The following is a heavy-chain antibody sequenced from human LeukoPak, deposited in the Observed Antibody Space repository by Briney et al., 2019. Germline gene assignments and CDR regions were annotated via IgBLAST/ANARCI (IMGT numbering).Heavy chain of an antibody. Sequence: GGTLRLSCAASGFTFSSYGMSWVRQAPGKGLEWVSAISGSGGSTYYADSVKGRFTISRDNSKNTLYLQMNSLRAEDTAVYYCAKEGYCSSTSCHNRGYYYYYMDVWGKGTTVTVSS. CDR1: GFTFSSYG. D-gene: IGHD2-2*01. CDR2: ISGSGGST. J-gene: IGHJ6*03. V-gene: IGHV3-23*01. CDR3: AKEGYCSSTSCHNRGYYYYYMDV.